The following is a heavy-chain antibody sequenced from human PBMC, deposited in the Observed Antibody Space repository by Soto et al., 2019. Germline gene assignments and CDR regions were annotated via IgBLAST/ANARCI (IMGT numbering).Heavy chain of an antibody. CDR1: GFTFGSYS. D-gene: IGHD6-6*01. CDR3: ASSGKYSSSSYFDY. CDR2: ISSSSSYI. J-gene: IGHJ4*02. V-gene: IGHV3-21*01. Sequence: GGSLRLSCAASGFTFGSYSMNWVRQAPGKGLEWVSSISSSSSYIYYADSVKGRFTISRDNAKNSLYLQMNSLRAEDTAVYYCASSGKYSSSSYFDYWGQGTLVTVSS.